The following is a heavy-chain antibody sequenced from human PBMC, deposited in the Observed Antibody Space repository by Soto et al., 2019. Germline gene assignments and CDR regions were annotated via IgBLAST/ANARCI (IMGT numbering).Heavy chain of an antibody. J-gene: IGHJ4*02. V-gene: IGHV3-30*18. CDR1: GFTFTNYA. Sequence: VQLVESGGGVVQPGTSLRLSCAASGFTFTNYAMHWVRQAPGKGPEWVAVISYDGTYKYYADSVKGRFTISRDNPKNTLFLQVNSLRAEDTAVYYCAKNPRGGSGFTFYFDYWGQGTLVTVSS. CDR2: ISYDGTYK. D-gene: IGHD6-19*01. CDR3: AKNPRGGSGFTFYFDY.